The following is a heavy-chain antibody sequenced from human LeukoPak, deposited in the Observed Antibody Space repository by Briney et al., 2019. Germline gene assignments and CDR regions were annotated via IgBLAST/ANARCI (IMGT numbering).Heavy chain of an antibody. CDR1: GGSISSSSYY. Sequence: SETLSLTCTVSGGSISSSSYYWGWIRQPPGKGLEWIGSIYYSGSTYYNPSLKSRVTISVDTSKNQFSLKLSSVTAADTAVYYCARGIVATIGGFYFDYWGQGTLVTVSS. V-gene: IGHV4-39*07. CDR2: IYYSGST. D-gene: IGHD5-12*01. J-gene: IGHJ4*02. CDR3: ARGIVATIGGFYFDY.